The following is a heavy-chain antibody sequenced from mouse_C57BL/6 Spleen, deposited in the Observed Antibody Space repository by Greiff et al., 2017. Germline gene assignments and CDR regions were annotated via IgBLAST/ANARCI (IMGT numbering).Heavy chain of an antibody. V-gene: IGHV1-82*01. D-gene: IGHD1-1*01. Sequence: VQLQESGPELVKPGASVKISCKASGYAFSSSWMNWVKQRPGKGLEWIGRIYPGDGDTNYNGKFKGKATLTADKSSSTAYMQLSSLTSEDSAVYFCARYYYGSSWDWGQGTTLTVSS. CDR1: GYAFSSSW. J-gene: IGHJ2*01. CDR3: ARYYYGSSWD. CDR2: IYPGDGDT.